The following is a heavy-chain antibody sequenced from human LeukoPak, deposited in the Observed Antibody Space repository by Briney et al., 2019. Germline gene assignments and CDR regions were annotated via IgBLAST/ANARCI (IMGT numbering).Heavy chain of an antibody. V-gene: IGHV4-59*08. CDR3: ARHLGR. Sequence: SETLSLTCTVSGGSISSYYWTWIRQSPGKGLEWIGFISNSGSTNYNPSLKSRVTISVDTSKNQFSLKLSSVTAADTAVYYCARHLGRWGQGTLVTVSS. CDR1: GGSISSYY. J-gene: IGHJ4*02. CDR2: ISNSGST.